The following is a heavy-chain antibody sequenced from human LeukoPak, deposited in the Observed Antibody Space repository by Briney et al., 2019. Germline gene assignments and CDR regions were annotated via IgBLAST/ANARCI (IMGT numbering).Heavy chain of an antibody. V-gene: IGHV4-4*07. J-gene: IGHJ4*02. Sequence: SETLSLTCTVSGGSISSYYWSWIRLPAGKGLEWIGRIYTSGSTNYNPSLKSRVTMSVDTSKNQFSLKLSSVTAADTAVYYCARETYYYDSSGYYSDLYYFDYWGQGTLVTVSS. CDR1: GGSISSYY. D-gene: IGHD3-22*01. CDR3: ARETYYYDSSGYYSDLYYFDY. CDR2: IYTSGST.